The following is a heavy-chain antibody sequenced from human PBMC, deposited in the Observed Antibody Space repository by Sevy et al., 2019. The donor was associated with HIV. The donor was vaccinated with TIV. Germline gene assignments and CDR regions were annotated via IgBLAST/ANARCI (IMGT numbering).Heavy chain of an antibody. V-gene: IGHV3-30*02. Sequence: GGSLRLSCIESGFTLSNYDIHWVRRAAGKGLEWVAFLQYDGSIQYYADSVKGRFTISRDNSKNTLYLQMNSLRPEDTAIYYCAKRGSKSGYALGYWGQGTLVTVSS. J-gene: IGHJ4*02. CDR1: GFTLSNYD. CDR2: LQYDGSIQ. D-gene: IGHD5-12*01. CDR3: AKRGSKSGYALGY.